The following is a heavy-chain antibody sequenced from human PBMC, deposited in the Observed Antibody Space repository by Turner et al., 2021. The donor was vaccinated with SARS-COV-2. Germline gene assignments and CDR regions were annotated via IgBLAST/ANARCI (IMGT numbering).Heavy chain of an antibody. Sequence: QVQLVQSGAEVKKPGASVKVSCKVSGSTLTELSMHWVRQAPGKGLEWMGGFDPEYGETIYAQKFQGRVTMTEDTSADTAYMELSSPRSEDTAVYYCATCRDGYNWGAFHIWGQGTMVTVSS. V-gene: IGHV1-24*01. CDR3: ATCRDGYNWGAFHI. CDR2: FDPEYGET. CDR1: GSTLTELS. D-gene: IGHD5-12*01. J-gene: IGHJ3*02.